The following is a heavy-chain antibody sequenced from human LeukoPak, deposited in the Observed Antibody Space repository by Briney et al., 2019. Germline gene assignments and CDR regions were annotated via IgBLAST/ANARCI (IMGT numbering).Heavy chain of an antibody. Sequence: SETLSLTCAVYGGSFSGYYWSWIRQPPGEGLEWIGEINHSGSTNYNPSLKSRVTISVHTSKNQFSLKLSSVTAADTAVYYCARRSMTTVVTPDWFDPWGQGTLVTVSS. J-gene: IGHJ5*02. CDR1: GGSFSGYY. CDR2: INHSGST. CDR3: ARRSMTTVVTPDWFDP. D-gene: IGHD4-17*01. V-gene: IGHV4-34*01.